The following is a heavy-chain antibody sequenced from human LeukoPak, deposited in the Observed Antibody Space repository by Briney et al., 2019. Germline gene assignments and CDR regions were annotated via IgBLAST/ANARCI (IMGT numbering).Heavy chain of an antibody. CDR1: GFTFSSYA. CDR2: IGGSGGST. V-gene: IGHV3-23*01. J-gene: IGHJ4*02. Sequence: GGSLRLSCAASGFTFSSYAMSWVRQAPGKGLEWVSAIGGSGGSTYYADSVKGRFTISRDNSKNTLYLQMNSLRAEDTAVYYCAKTPLGGDYDSSGYRFDYWGQGTLVTVSS. CDR3: AKTPLGGDYDSSGYRFDY. D-gene: IGHD3-22*01.